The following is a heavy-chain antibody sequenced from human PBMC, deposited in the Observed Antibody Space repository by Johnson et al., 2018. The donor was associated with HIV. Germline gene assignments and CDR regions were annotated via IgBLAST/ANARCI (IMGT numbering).Heavy chain of an antibody. CDR1: GFTFSTYG. Sequence: VQLVESGGGVVQPGRSLRLSCAASGFTFSTYGMHWVRQAPGKGLEWVSGINWNGGSTGYADSVKGRFTISRDNAKNSLYLQMNSLRAEDTALYYCARDLAYGDIVLVSAFDIWGQGTMVTVSS. CDR2: INWNGGST. V-gene: IGHV3-20*04. CDR3: ARDLAYGDIVLVSAFDI. J-gene: IGHJ3*02. D-gene: IGHD2-8*02.